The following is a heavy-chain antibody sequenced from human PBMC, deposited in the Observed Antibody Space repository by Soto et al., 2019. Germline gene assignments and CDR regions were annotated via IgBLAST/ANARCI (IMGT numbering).Heavy chain of an antibody. V-gene: IGHV3-33*01. Sequence: GGSLRLSCAASGFTFSTSGMHWVRQAPGKGLEWVAVIYFDESHKYYADSVKGRFTISRDNSKNTLYLQMNSLSAEDTAVYFCARGTWTIIDYWGQGTLVTVSS. J-gene: IGHJ4*02. CDR2: IYFDESHK. CDR1: GFTFSTSG. D-gene: IGHD3-9*01. CDR3: ARGTWTIIDY.